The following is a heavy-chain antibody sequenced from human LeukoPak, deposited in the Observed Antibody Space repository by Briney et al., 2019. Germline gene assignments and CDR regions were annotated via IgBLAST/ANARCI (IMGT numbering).Heavy chain of an antibody. J-gene: IGHJ6*03. CDR3: TRGPSMILYYYYMDV. CDR2: IIPIFGTA. CDR1: GGTFSSYA. Sequence: GSSVRVSSRASGGTFSSYATSWVRQAPGQGREWMGEIIPIFGTANYAQKFQGRVTITTDESTRTAYMELSSLRSEDTAVYYCTRGPSMILYYYYMDVWGKGTTVTVSS. D-gene: IGHD3-22*01. V-gene: IGHV1-69*05.